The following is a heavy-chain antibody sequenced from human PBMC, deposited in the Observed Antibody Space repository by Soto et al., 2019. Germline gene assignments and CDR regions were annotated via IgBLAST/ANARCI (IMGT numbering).Heavy chain of an antibody. D-gene: IGHD3-10*01. V-gene: IGHV4-59*08. J-gene: IGHJ4*01. Sequence: SETLSLTCTVSGGSIGRYYWSWIRQPPGKGLEWIGYIYYTGSTNYNPSLKSRVTISVDTSKIQFSLKLSSVTAADTAVYYCANLLDGSESISPPDYLGHGTLVTVSS. CDR2: IYYTGST. CDR3: ANLLDGSESISPPDY. CDR1: GGSIGRYY.